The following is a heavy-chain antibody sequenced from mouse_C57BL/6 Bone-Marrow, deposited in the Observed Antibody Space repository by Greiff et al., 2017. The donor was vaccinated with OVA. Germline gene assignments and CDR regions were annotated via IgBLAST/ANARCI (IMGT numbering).Heavy chain of an antibody. CDR1: GFSFTLSF. CDR2: IWGDGST. CDR3: AKQTGRGAWFAY. Sequence: QVQLKESGPGLVAPSQSLSITCTVSGFSFTLSFFLFVLPPPGKGLSWLGVIWGDGSTNYHSALISRLSISKDNSKSQVFLKLNSLQTDDTATYYCAKQTGRGAWFAYWGQGTLVTVSA. J-gene: IGHJ3*01. V-gene: IGHV2-3*01. D-gene: IGHD4-1*01.